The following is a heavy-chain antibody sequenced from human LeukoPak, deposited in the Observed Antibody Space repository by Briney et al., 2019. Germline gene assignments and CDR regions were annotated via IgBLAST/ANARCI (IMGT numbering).Heavy chain of an antibody. V-gene: IGHV3-21*04. CDR2: ISSSSSYI. J-gene: IGHJ6*03. D-gene: IGHD4-17*01. CDR3: AKEGPTVTTVDYYYYMDV. CDR1: GFTFSSYG. Sequence: GGSLRLSCAASGFTFSSYGMNWVRQAPGKGLEWVSSISSSSSYIYYADSVKGRFTISRDNSKNTLYLQMNSLRAEDTAVYYCAKEGPTVTTVDYYYYMDVWGKGTTVTVSS.